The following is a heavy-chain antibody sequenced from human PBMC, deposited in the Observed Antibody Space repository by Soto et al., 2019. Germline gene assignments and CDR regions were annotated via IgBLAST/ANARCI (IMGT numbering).Heavy chain of an antibody. D-gene: IGHD1-7*01. CDR1: GGSVGSGAYY. CDR2: IQYSGDT. CDR3: ASRDPGTSVDY. Sequence: PSETLSLTCIVSGGSVGSGAYYWSWIRQPPGSALEWIGYIQYSGDTNYNSSLKSRVTISVDRSRNRFSLKVTSLTAADTAVYYCASRDPGTSVDYWGQGTLVTVSS. V-gene: IGHV4-61*08. J-gene: IGHJ4*02.